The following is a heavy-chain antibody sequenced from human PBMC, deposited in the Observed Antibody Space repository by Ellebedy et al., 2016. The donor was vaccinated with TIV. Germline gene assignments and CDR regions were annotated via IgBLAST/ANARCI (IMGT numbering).Heavy chain of an antibody. J-gene: IGHJ6*02. D-gene: IGHD3-9*01. Sequence: GESLKISCAASGFTFSSYSMNWVRQAPGKGLEWVSSISGTGRYTYYADSVKGRFTISRDNAKNSLYLQMNSLRAEDTALYYCAKDIRSRYFDWLLEMRVDYYGMDVWGQGTTVTVSS. CDR1: GFTFSSYS. CDR3: AKDIRSRYFDWLLEMRVDYYGMDV. CDR2: ISGTGRYT. V-gene: IGHV3-21*04.